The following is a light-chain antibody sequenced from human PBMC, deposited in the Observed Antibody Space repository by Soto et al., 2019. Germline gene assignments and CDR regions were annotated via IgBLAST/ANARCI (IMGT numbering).Light chain of an antibody. CDR2: DDN. V-gene: IGLV1-51*01. CDR3: GSWDSSLSADV. J-gene: IGLJ1*01. Sequence: QSVMTQPPSVSAAPGQTVTISCSGSSSNIGGNSVSWYQQLPGTAPKLLIYDDNKRPSGIPDRFSGFKSGTSATLGITGFQTGDEADYYCGSWDSSLSADVFGTGTKLTVL. CDR1: SSNIGGNS.